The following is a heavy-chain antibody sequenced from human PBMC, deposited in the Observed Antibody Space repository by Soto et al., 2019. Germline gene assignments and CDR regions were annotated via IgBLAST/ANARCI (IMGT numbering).Heavy chain of an antibody. D-gene: IGHD3-10*01. CDR1: GYTFTSYA. V-gene: IGHV1-3*01. CDR2: INADNGNT. J-gene: IGHJ4*02. Sequence: ASVKVSCKASGYTFTSYAMHWVRQAPGQRLEWMGWINADNGNTKYSQKFQGRVTITRDTSASTAYMELSSLRSEDTAVYYCARPKFISSGFVLDYWGQGTLVTVSS. CDR3: ARPKFISSGFVLDY.